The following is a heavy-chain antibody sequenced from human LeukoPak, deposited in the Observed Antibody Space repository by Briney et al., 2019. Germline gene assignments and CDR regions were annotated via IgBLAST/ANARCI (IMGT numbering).Heavy chain of an antibody. D-gene: IGHD6-19*01. J-gene: IGHJ4*02. CDR3: ARSPYSSGWYESFFDY. CDR2: ISAYNGNT. CDR1: GYTFTSYG. V-gene: IGHV1-18*01. Sequence: ASVKVFCKASGYTFTSYGISWVRQAPGQGLEWMGWISAYNGNTNYAQKPQGRVTMTTDTSTSKAYMELRSLRSDDTAVYYCARSPYSSGWYESFFDYWGQGTLVTVSS.